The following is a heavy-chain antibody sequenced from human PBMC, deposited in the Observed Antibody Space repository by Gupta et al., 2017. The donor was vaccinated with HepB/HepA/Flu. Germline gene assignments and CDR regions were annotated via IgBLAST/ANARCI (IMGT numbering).Heavy chain of an antibody. Sequence: EVQLVESGGDLVQPGGSLRLPCAASGLIFSTYWMSWVRQAPGKGLEWVAHMNEDGRDKYYVDSVKGRVTSSRDNTKNSLYLKMERLRAEDTAIYYCASWGPRNHGGQGTLVTVSS. J-gene: IGHJ4*02. CDR2: MNEDGRDK. CDR1: GLIFSTYW. V-gene: IGHV3-7*01. D-gene: IGHD1-14*01. CDR3: ASWGPRNH.